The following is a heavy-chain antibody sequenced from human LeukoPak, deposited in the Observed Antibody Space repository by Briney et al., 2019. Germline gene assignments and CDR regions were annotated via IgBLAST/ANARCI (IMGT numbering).Heavy chain of an antibody. J-gene: IGHJ4*02. CDR2: INQGGTVK. D-gene: IGHD3-9*01. CDR3: ASMTFDWLQPFDY. Sequence: PGGSLRLSCEASGFTFSDYWMHWVRQAPGKGLEWVANINQGGTVKHYVDSLKGRFTISRDNARDSVYLQMNSLRDEDTAVYYCASMTFDWLQPFDYWGQGTLVTVSS. V-gene: IGHV3-7*01. CDR1: GFTFSDYW.